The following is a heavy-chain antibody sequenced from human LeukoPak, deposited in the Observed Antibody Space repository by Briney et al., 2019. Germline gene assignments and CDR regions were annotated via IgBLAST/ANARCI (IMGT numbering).Heavy chain of an antibody. D-gene: IGHD1-14*01. CDR1: GGSISGSSYY. CDR3: ATGSPQNP. J-gene: IGHJ5*02. V-gene: IGHV4-39*01. Sequence: SETLSLTCTVSGGSISGSSYYWGWIRQPPGKGLEWIGSIYYSGSTYYNPSLKSRVTISVDTSKNQFSLKLNSVTATDTAVYYCATGSPQNPWGRGTLVTVSS. CDR2: IYYSGST.